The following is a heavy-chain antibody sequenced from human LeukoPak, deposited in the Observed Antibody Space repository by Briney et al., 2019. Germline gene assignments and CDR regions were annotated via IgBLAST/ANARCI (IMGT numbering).Heavy chain of an antibody. CDR1: GGSFSGYY. CDR2: INHSGST. V-gene: IGHV4-34*01. Sequence: SETLSLTCAVYGGSFSGYYWSWIRQPPGKGLEWIGEINHSGSTNYNPSLKSRVTISVDTSKNQFSLKLSSVTAADTAVYYCASGYGPYYYYLDVWGKGTTVTVSS. D-gene: IGHD4-17*01. CDR3: ASGYGPYYYYLDV. J-gene: IGHJ6*03.